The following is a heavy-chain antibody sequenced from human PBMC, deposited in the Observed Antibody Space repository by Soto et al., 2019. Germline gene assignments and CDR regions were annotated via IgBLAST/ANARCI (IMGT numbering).Heavy chain of an antibody. V-gene: IGHV1-18*01. CDR2: ISAYNGNT. J-gene: IGHJ3*02. CDR3: ARTKTYYDYIWGSYRPDAFDI. D-gene: IGHD3-16*02. CDR1: GYTFTSYG. Sequence: GASVKVSCTASGYTFTSYGISWVRQAPGQGLEWMGWISAYNGNTNYAQKLQGRVTMTTDTSTSTAYMELRSLRSDDTAVYYCARTKTYYDYIWGSYRPDAFDIWGQGTMVTVSS.